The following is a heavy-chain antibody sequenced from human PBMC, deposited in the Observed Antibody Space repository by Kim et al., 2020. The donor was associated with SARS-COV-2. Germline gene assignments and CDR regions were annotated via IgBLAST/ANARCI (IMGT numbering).Heavy chain of an antibody. Sequence: PVKSRLTISRDESKNTLYLQMNSLKTEDAAVYYCTTDRGWYDYYYYGMDVWGQGTTVTVSS. V-gene: IGHV3-15*01. D-gene: IGHD6-19*01. CDR3: TTDRGWYDYYYYGMDV. J-gene: IGHJ6*02.